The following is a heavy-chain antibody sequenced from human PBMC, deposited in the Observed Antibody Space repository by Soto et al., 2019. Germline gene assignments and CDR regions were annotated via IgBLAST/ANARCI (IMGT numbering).Heavy chain of an antibody. V-gene: IGHV4-59*01. CDR1: GGSINLYY. CDR2: ISYSGIT. Sequence: PSETLSLTCTVSGGSINLYYWSWLRQPPGKGLEWVASISYSGITNYNPSLKSRVTISVDTSKNQFSLKLSSVTAADTAVYYCARYKSNYYYGMDVWGQGTTVTVSS. J-gene: IGHJ6*02. D-gene: IGHD1-20*01. CDR3: ARYKSNYYYGMDV.